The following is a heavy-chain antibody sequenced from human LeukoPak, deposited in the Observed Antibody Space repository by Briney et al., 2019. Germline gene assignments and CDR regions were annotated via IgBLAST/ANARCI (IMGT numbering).Heavy chain of an antibody. CDR1: GFSLSTSGMR. CDR3: ARIASVAGNIDY. V-gene: IGHV2-70*04. CDR2: IDWDDDK. J-gene: IGHJ4*02. Sequence: CGPTLVNPTQTLTLTCTFSGFSLSTSGMRVSWIRQPPGKALEWLARIDWDDDKFYSTSLKTRLTISKDTSKNQVVLTMTNMDPVDTATYYCARIASVAGNIDYWGQGTLVTVSS. D-gene: IGHD6-19*01.